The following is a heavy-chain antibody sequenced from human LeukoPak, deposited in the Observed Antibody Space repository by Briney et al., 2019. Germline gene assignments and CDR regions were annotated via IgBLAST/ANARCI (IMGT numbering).Heavy chain of an antibody. CDR2: IYYSGGT. J-gene: IGHJ5*02. V-gene: IGHV4-61*01. Sequence: PSETLFLTYTVSGGSVSSGSYYWSWIRQPPGKGLEWIGYIYYSGGTNYNPSLKSRVTISVDTSKNQFSLKLSSVTAADTAVYYCARGHYDSSGYYYHWGQGTLVTVSS. CDR1: GGSVSSGSYY. D-gene: IGHD3-22*01. CDR3: ARGHYDSSGYYYH.